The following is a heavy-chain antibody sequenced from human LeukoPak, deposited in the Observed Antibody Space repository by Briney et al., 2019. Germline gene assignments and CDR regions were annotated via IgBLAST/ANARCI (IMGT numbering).Heavy chain of an antibody. CDR3: LGYCGRTSCYDAFDI. Sequence: PGGSLRLSCVASGFTFTGHSMHWVRQAPGKWLEWVAVVAHDEKTIFYADSLKGRFTVSRDNSKNTLYLQMNSLRAEDTAVYHCLGYCGRTSCYDAFDIWGQGTVVTVSS. D-gene: IGHD2-2*01. CDR2: VAHDEKTI. J-gene: IGHJ3*02. V-gene: IGHV3-30*04. CDR1: GFTFTGHS.